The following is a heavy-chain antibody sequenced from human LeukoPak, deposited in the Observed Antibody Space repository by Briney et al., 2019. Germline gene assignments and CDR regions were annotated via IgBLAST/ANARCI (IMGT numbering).Heavy chain of an antibody. J-gene: IGHJ4*02. CDR1: GGSISSNNW. CDR2: IYYYGTT. D-gene: IGHD1-26*01. CDR3: ARGPSLGAHLDY. V-gene: IGHV4-4*02. Sequence: PSGTLSLTCAVSGGSISSNNWWTWVRQAPGKGLEWIGEIYYYGTTNYNPSLKGRVTISVDKSKNQFSLKFNSVTAADTAVYYCARGPSLGAHLDYWGQGTLVTVSS.